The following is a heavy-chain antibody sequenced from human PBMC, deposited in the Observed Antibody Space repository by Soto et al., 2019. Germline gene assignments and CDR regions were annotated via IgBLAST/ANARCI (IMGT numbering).Heavy chain of an antibody. J-gene: IGHJ5*02. CDR3: ARHHGDEGGWFDP. V-gene: IGHV4-30-4*01. Sequence: QVPLKESGPGLVKPSETLSLTCTVSGASIRSGIYCWIWLRQPPGKGLELIGYIYYNGDTFYNPSKKSRLFISATMPKNQFCLKVTSVSAAGASEYYCARHHGDEGGWFDPWGQGTLGAVSS. CDR2: IYYNGDT. D-gene: IGHD4-17*01. CDR1: GASIRSGIYC.